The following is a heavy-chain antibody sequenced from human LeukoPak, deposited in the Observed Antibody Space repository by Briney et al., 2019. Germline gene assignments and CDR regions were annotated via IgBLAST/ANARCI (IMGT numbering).Heavy chain of an antibody. V-gene: IGHV4-39*07. CDR1: GGSISSSNYN. CDR2: IYYRGTT. D-gene: IGHD2-2*01. Sequence: SETLSLTCTVSGGSISSSNYNWGWIRQPPGKGPEWIASIYYRGTTYYNPSLKSRVTISVDTSKNQFSLKLSSVTAADTAVYYCARVPYCSSTSCYPNYYYYGMDVWGQGTTVTVSS. CDR3: ARVPYCSSTSCYPNYYYYGMDV. J-gene: IGHJ6*02.